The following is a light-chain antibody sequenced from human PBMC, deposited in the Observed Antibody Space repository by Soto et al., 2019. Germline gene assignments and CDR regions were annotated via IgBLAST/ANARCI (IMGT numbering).Light chain of an antibody. CDR1: SSDVGGYNY. CDR2: DVS. J-gene: IGLJ1*01. CDR3: SSYTTSNTRQIV. V-gene: IGLV2-14*01. Sequence: QSALTQPASVSGSPGQSITSSCTGTSSDVGGYNYVSWYQQHPGKAPKFMIYDVSNRPSGVSNRFSGSKSGNTASLTISGLQAEDGADYYCSSYTTSNTRQIVFGTGTKVTVL.